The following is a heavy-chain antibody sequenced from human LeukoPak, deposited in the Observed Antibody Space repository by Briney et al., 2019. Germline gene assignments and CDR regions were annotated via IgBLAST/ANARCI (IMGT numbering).Heavy chain of an antibody. CDR1: GGSFSAYY. V-gene: IGHV4-34*01. J-gene: IGHJ5*02. CDR3: APRGDIEHSYVYGKWFDP. CDR2: INHSGSS. D-gene: IGHD5-18*01. Sequence: SETLSLTCAVYGGSFSAYYWTWIRQPPGKGLEWIWEINHSGSSNYNSSLRSRVPISVDTSYKQFSLRLSSVTAADTAVYYCAPRGDIEHSYVYGKWFDPWGQGTRVTVSS.